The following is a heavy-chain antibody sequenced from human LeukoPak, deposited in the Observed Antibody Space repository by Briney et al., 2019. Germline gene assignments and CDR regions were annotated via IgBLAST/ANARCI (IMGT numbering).Heavy chain of an antibody. CDR1: GGSIGTYY. V-gene: IGHV4-59*01. D-gene: IGHD3-10*01. CDR3: AREVFGSGSYYGGGIDY. CDR2: VYYSGTT. J-gene: IGHJ4*02. Sequence: SETLSLTCTVSGGSIGTYYWTWIRQPPGKGLEWIGFVYYSGTTKYNPSLKSRLTILVDTSRNQFSLSLTSVTAADTAVYYCAREVFGSGSYYGGGIDYWGQGTLVTVSS.